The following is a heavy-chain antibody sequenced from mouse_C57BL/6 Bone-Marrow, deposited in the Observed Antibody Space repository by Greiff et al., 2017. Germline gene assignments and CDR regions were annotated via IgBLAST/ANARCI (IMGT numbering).Heavy chain of an antibody. CDR2: IYPGSGNT. CDR1: GYTFTDYY. CDR3: ARIPYGSSGYFDV. J-gene: IGHJ1*03. D-gene: IGHD1-1*01. V-gene: IGHV1-76*01. Sequence: VQLQQSGAELVRPGASVKLSCKASGYTFTDYYINWVKQRPGQGLEWIARIYPGSGNTYYNEKFKGKATLTAEKSSSTAYMQLSSLTSEDSAVYFCARIPYGSSGYFDVWGTGTTVTVSS.